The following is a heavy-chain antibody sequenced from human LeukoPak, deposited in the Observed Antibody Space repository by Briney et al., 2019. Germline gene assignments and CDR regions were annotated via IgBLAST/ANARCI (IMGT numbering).Heavy chain of an antibody. CDR3: ARDRVVAHYFDY. Sequence: PGGSLRLSCAASGFTFSDHAMHWVRQAPGMGLEWMALISYDGSNKYYADSVEGRFTISRDNSKNALYLQMNSLRPEDTAVYYCARDRVVAHYFDYWGQGTLVTVSS. D-gene: IGHD2-15*01. CDR2: ISYDGSNK. J-gene: IGHJ4*02. CDR1: GFTFSDHA. V-gene: IGHV3-30-3*01.